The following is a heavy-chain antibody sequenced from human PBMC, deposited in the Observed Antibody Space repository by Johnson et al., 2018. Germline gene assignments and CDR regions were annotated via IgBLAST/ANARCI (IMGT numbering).Heavy chain of an antibody. CDR1: GGSFSFYY. J-gene: IGHJ6*02. D-gene: IGHD3-3*01. V-gene: IGHV4-59*13. CDR2: IYDTEYP. CDR3: ARLEWLNDNYAMDV. Sequence: QVQLQQWVPRLVKPSETLSLTCAVSGGSFSFYYWSWIRQPPGKGLEWIGYIYDTEYPNYNPSLKGRVTMSVDTSKNLFSLKLSSVTAADTAVYYCARLEWLNDNYAMDVWGQGATVTVSS.